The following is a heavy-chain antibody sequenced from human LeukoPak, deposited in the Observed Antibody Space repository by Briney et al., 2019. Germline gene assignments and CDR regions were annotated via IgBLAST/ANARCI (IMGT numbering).Heavy chain of an antibody. CDR3: ARVARRSIAARYYFDY. CDR2: INHSGST. V-gene: IGHV4-34*01. D-gene: IGHD6-6*01. Sequence: PSETLSLTCAVYGGSFSGYYWSWIRQPPGKGLEWIGEINHSGSTNYNPSLKSRVTISVDTSKNQFSLKLSSVTAADTAVYYCARVARRSIAARYYFDYWGQGTLVTVSS. J-gene: IGHJ4*02. CDR1: GGSFSGYY.